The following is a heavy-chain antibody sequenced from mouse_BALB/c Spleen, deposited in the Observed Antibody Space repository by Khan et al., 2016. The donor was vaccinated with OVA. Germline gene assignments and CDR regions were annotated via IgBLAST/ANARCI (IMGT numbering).Heavy chain of an antibody. CDR1: GYTFTNYW. D-gene: IGHD2-1*01. V-gene: IGHV1-63*02. CDR2: IFPGGTYT. J-gene: IGHJ4*01. Sequence: VQRVESGAEVVRPGTSVKISCKTSGYTFTNYWLAWLKQRPGHGPEWIGDIFPGGTYTNYNEKLKDKATLTADTFSSTAYMQLSSLTSEDSAVYFCARDSRGNYDVMDYWGQGTSVTVSS. CDR3: ARDSRGNYDVMDY.